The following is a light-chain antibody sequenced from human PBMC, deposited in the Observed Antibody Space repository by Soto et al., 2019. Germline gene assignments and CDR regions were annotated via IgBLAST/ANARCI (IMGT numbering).Light chain of an antibody. CDR2: DVT. J-gene: IGLJ3*02. V-gene: IGLV2-14*01. Sequence: QSVLTQPASVSGSPGQSITISRTGTSSDVGGYNYVSWYQQHPGKAPKLMIYDVTNRPSGVSNRFSGSKSGNTASLTISGLQAEDEADYYCSSYTSSSTPLVFGGGTQLTVL. CDR1: SSDVGGYNY. CDR3: SSYTSSSTPLV.